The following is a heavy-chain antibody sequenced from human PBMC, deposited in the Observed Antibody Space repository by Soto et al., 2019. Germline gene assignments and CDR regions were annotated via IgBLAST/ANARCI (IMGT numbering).Heavy chain of an antibody. V-gene: IGHV1-2*04. CDR1: GYTFTGYY. CDR3: ARYCSGGSGCTFDI. D-gene: IGHD2-15*01. J-gene: IGHJ3*02. Sequence: ASVKVSCKASGYTFTGYYMHWVRQAPGQGLEWMGWINPNSGGTNYAQKFQGWVTMTRDTSISTAYMELSRLRSDDTAVYYCARYCSGGSGCTFDIWGQGTMVTVSS. CDR2: INPNSGGT.